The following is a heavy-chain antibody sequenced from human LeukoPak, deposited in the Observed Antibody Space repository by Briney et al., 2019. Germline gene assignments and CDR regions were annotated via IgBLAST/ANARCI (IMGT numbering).Heavy chain of an antibody. CDR1: GFTINIYW. CDR2: IKQDGSEK. CDR3: VRDGIRDIPGVITIRYDY. Sequence: GGSLRLSCAASGFTINIYWMSWVRQAPGKGLEWVANIKQDGSEKYYVDSVRGRFTISRDNAENSLYLQMNSLTAEDTALYYCVRDGIRDIPGVITIRYDYWGQGTLVTVSS. V-gene: IGHV3-7*05. D-gene: IGHD3-10*01. J-gene: IGHJ4*02.